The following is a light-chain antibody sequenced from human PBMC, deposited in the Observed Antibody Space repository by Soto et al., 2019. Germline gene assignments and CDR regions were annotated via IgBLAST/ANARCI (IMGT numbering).Light chain of an antibody. J-gene: IGLJ3*02. CDR1: SSDVGSYNL. V-gene: IGLV2-23*01. Sequence: QSALTQPASVSGSPGKSITISCTGTSSDVGSYNLLSWYQQPPGKAPKLMIDDGSKRPSGVSNRCSADKSGNTASLTISGLQAEDEADYYCCSYAGSSTWVFGGGTKVTVL. CDR2: DGS. CDR3: CSYAGSSTWV.